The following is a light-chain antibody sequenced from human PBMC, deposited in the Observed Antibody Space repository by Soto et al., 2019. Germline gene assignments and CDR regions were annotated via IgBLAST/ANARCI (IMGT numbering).Light chain of an antibody. CDR3: ETWDSNTLV. CDR2: LEGSGSY. V-gene: IGLV4-60*02. CDR1: SGHSSYI. Sequence: QPVLTQSSSASGSLGSSVKLTCTLSSGHSSYIIAWHQQQPRTGHRHLIKLEGSGSYNTGSGDPDRFSGSSSGADRYLTVSDLQFEDGAGYYRETWDSNTLVFGGGTKVTV. J-gene: IGLJ3*02.